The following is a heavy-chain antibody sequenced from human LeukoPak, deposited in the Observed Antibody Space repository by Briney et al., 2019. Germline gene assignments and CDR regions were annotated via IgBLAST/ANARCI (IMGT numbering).Heavy chain of an antibody. Sequence: ASVKVSCKASGYTFTSYDINWVRQATGQGLEWMGWMNPNSGNTGYAQKFQGRVTMTRNTSISTAYMELSSLRSEDTAVYYCARRGRILTGYYRRGYYYYYMDVWGKGTTVTISS. CDR2: MNPNSGNT. V-gene: IGHV1-8*01. CDR3: ARRGRILTGYYRRGYYYYYMDV. D-gene: IGHD3-9*01. J-gene: IGHJ6*03. CDR1: GYTFTSYD.